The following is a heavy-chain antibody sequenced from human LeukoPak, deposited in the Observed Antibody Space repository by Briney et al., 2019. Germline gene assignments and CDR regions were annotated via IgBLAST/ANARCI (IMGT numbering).Heavy chain of an antibody. J-gene: IGHJ4*02. CDR2: IYYSGST. D-gene: IGHD3-10*01. V-gene: IGHV4-39*07. Sequence: NASETLSLTCTVSGGSISGSSYYWGWIRQPPGKGREWIGSIYYSGSTYYNPSLKSRVTISVDPSKNQFSLKLTSVTAADTALYYCVGVRGVSPFPYYWGQSTLVTVSS. CDR3: VGVRGVSPFPYY. CDR1: GGSISGSSYY.